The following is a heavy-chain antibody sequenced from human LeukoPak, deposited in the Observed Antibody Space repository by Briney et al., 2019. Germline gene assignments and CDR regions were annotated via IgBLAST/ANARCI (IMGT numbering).Heavy chain of an antibody. CDR1: GFTFSSYA. J-gene: IGHJ4*02. CDR3: AKGSYYDSSGSFYFDY. D-gene: IGHD3-22*01. Sequence: GGSLRLSCAASGFTFSSYAMSWVRQAPGKGLEWVSGISGSGDNTYYADSVKGRFTISRDNSRNTLYVQVNSLGTEDTAAYYCAKGSYYDSSGSFYFDYWGQGSLVAVSS. CDR2: ISGSGDNT. V-gene: IGHV3-23*01.